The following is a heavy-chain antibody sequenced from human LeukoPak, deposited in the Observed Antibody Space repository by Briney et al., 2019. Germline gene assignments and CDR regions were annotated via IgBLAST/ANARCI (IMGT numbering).Heavy chain of an antibody. Sequence: GGSLRLSCAASGFTISSYSMNWVRXXXXXXXXXXXXXXSGSSHIYYADSVQGRFTISRDNAKNSLYLQMNSLRAEDTAVYYCARKVYSSSWQTTVGLDHWGQGTLVTVSS. CDR2: XXSGSSHI. CDR1: GFTISSYS. D-gene: IGHD6-13*01. V-gene: IGHV3-21*01. CDR3: ARKVYSSSWQTTVGLDH. J-gene: IGHJ4*02.